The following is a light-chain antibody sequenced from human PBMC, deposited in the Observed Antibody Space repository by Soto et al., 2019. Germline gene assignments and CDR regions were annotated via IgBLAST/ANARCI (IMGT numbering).Light chain of an antibody. CDR2: EVS. CDR1: QSLLHSDGNTY. V-gene: IGKV2-29*03. J-gene: IGKJ1*01. Sequence: ILMTQTPLSLSIIPGQTASISFESSQSLLHSDGNTYFYWYVQKAGQAPQPLIYEVSNRFSGVPERFSGSGSRTDFTLKISRVEADDVGIYYCMQAIDIPWTFGQGTKVDIK. CDR3: MQAIDIPWT.